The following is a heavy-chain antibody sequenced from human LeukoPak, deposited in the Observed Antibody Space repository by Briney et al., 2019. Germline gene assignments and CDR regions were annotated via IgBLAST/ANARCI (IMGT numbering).Heavy chain of an antibody. CDR1: GGTFSSYA. V-gene: IGHV1-69*05. CDR3: ARDASYLNYYDSSGYGY. J-gene: IGHJ4*02. Sequence: ASVKVTCKASGGTFSSYAISWVRQAPGQGRDWMGRIISIFGTANYAQKFQGRVTITTDESPRTAYMELSSLRSEDTAVYYCARDASYLNYYDSSGYGYWGQGTLVTVSS. D-gene: IGHD3-22*01. CDR2: IISIFGTA.